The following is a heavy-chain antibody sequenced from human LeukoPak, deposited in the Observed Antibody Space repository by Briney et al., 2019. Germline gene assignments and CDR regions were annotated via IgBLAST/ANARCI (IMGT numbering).Heavy chain of an antibody. Sequence: GGSLRLSCAASGFTVSSNYMSWVRQAPGKGLEWVSVIYSGGSTYYADSVKGRFTISRDNSKNTLYLQMNSLRAEDTAVYYCARGIAAAGTCYFDYWGQGTLVTVSS. J-gene: IGHJ4*02. CDR1: GFTVSSNY. V-gene: IGHV3-53*01. CDR3: ARGIAAAGTCYFDY. CDR2: IYSGGST. D-gene: IGHD6-13*01.